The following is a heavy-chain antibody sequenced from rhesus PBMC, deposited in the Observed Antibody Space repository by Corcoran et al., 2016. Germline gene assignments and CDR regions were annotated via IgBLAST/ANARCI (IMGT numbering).Heavy chain of an antibody. Sequence: QVQLQESGPGLVKPSETLSLTCAVSGYSISSGYYWGWIRQPPGKGLEYIGYIRGSIVRTYHTPSIKRLVTISKDTSKNQFSTKLSSVTAADTAGDYGASLGRQLELDDWGQGVLVTVFS. D-gene: IGHD6-25*01. CDR3: ASLGRQLELDD. CDR2: IRGSIVRT. V-gene: IGHV4-99*01. J-gene: IGHJ4*01. CDR1: GYSISSGYY.